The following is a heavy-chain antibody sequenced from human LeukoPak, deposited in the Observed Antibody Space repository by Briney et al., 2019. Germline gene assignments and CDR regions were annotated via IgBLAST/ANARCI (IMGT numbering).Heavy chain of an antibody. Sequence: PGGSLRLSCAASGFTFSSYSMNWVRQAPGKGLEWVSSISSSSSYIYYADSVKGRFTISRDNAKNSLYLQMNSLRAEDTAVYYCATSGYCSSTSCSPADAFDIWGQGTMVTVSS. CDR2: ISSSSSYI. V-gene: IGHV3-21*01. J-gene: IGHJ3*02. D-gene: IGHD2-2*01. CDR3: ATSGYCSSTSCSPADAFDI. CDR1: GFTFSSYS.